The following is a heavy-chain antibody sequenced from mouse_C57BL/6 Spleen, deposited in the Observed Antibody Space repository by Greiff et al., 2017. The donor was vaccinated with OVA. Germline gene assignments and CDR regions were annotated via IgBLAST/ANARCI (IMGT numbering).Heavy chain of an antibody. CDR1: GFSFNTYA. D-gene: IGHD2-1*01. V-gene: IGHV10-1*01. J-gene: IGHJ4*01. Sequence: EVQLVESGGGLVQPKGSLKLSCAASGFSFNTYAMNWVRQAPGKGLEWVARIRSKSNNYATYYADSVKDRFTISRDDSESMLYLQMNNLKTEDTAMYYCVRHGNYVYAMDYWGQGTSVTVSS. CDR2: IRSKSNNYAT. CDR3: VRHGNYVYAMDY.